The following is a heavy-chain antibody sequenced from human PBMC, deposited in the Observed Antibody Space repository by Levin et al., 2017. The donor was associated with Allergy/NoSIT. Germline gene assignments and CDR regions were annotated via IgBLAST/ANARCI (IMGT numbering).Heavy chain of an antibody. CDR2: IRPDGENK. V-gene: IGHV3-30*02. D-gene: IGHD3-10*01. Sequence: GGSLRLSCAASGFAFGGYGMFWVRQAPGKGLEWVAFIRPDGENKFYADSVRGRFIISRDNSKNTVYLQINSLRVEDTALYYCASHFYGSGSYYVAHYWGQGTLVSVSS. J-gene: IGHJ4*02. CDR3: ASHFYGSGSYYVAHY. CDR1: GFAFGGYG.